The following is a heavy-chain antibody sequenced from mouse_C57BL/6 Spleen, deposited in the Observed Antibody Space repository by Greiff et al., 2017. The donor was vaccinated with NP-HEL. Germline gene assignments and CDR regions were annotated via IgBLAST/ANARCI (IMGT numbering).Heavy chain of an antibody. CDR3: TTGRVPRGYYAMDY. D-gene: IGHD2-14*01. CDR2: IDPENGDT. CDR1: GFNIKDDY. J-gene: IGHJ4*01. Sequence: EVQRVESGAELVRPGASVKLSCTASGFNIKDDYMHWVKQRPEQGLEWIGWIDPENGDTEYASKFQGKATITADPSSNTAYLQLSSLTSEDTAVYYCTTGRVPRGYYAMDYWGQGTSVTVSS. V-gene: IGHV14-4*01.